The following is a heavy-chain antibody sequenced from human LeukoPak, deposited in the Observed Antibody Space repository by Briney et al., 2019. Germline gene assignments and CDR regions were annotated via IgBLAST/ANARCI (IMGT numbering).Heavy chain of an antibody. Sequence: SETLSLTCTVSGGSISSYYWSWIRQPPGKGLEWIGYIHYSGSTNYNPSLKSRVTISVDTSKNQFSLKLSSVTAADTAVYYCARQPVPYYDFWSGYDPDYYYGMDVWGQGTTVTVSS. CDR3: ARQPVPYYDFWSGYDPDYYYGMDV. D-gene: IGHD3-3*01. V-gene: IGHV4-59*08. J-gene: IGHJ6*02. CDR2: IHYSGST. CDR1: GGSISSYY.